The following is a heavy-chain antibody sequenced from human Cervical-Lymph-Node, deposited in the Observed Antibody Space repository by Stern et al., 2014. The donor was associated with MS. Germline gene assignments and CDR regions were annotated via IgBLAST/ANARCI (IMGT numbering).Heavy chain of an antibody. CDR2: IYHNGGT. Sequence: VQLVESGPGLVKPSETLSLTCAVSGDSISSRNWWSWVRQSPGKGLEWIGEIYHNGGTNYNPSLRSRLYLSIDESRNHFSLKFNSVTAADTAVYYCVRRGGQQLIHFDSWGQGALVTVSS. V-gene: IGHV4-4*02. CDR1: GDSISSRNW. CDR3: VRRGGQQLIHFDS. D-gene: IGHD4-11*01. J-gene: IGHJ4*02.